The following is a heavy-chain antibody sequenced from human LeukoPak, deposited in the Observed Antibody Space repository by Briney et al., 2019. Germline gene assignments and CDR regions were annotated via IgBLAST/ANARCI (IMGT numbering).Heavy chain of an antibody. V-gene: IGHV4-59*01. Sequence: SETLSLTCTVSGGSMSSYYWSWIRQPPGRGLEWIGYNSYSGSTNYNPSLKSRVTISVDTSKNQFSLKLSSVTAADTAVYYCARAVDDSSGYYRIDYWGQGTLVTVSS. CDR2: NSYSGST. J-gene: IGHJ4*02. CDR3: ARAVDDSSGYYRIDY. D-gene: IGHD3-22*01. CDR1: GGSMSSYY.